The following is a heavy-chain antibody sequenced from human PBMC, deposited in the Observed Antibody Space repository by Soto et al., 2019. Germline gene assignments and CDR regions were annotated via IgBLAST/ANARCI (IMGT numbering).Heavy chain of an antibody. Sequence: ASVKVSCKASGYTFTSYDINWVRQATGQGLEWMGWMNPNSGNTVYAQKFQGRVTMTRNTSIRIAYMELSSLRSEDTAVYFCAREALFRMDVWGQGTTVTV. V-gene: IGHV1-8*01. CDR1: GYTFTSYD. D-gene: IGHD3-10*02. CDR3: AREALFRMDV. J-gene: IGHJ6*02. CDR2: MNPNSGNT.